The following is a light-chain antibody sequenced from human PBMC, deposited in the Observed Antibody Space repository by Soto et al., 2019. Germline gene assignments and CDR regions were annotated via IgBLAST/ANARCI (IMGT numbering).Light chain of an antibody. J-gene: IGKJ1*01. CDR3: QQSYSTTWT. V-gene: IGKV1-39*01. CDR2: ATS. Sequence: DIQMTQSPSSLSASVGDRVTITCRASQNVAHFLNWYQQKPGKAPKLLIYATSSLHSGVPSRFSGSGSGTDFTLTISSLQPEDFATYYCQQSYSTTWTFGQGTKVDIK. CDR1: QNVAHF.